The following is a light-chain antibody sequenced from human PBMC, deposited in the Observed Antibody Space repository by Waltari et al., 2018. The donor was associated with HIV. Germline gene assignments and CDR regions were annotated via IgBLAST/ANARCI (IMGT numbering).Light chain of an antibody. Sequence: QSVLTQPPSTSGTPGPRVTISCSGSRSNIGSNPVSWFQQLPGKAPKVLIYGKNQRPSGVPDRFSGSKSGTSASLAIGGLQSEDEADYYCASWDDSLNGPVFGGGTTLTVL. CDR2: GKN. V-gene: IGLV1-44*01. J-gene: IGLJ2*01. CDR1: RSNIGSNP. CDR3: ASWDDSLNGPV.